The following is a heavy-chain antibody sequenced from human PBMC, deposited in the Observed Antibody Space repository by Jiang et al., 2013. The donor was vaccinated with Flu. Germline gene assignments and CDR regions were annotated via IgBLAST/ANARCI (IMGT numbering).Heavy chain of an antibody. CDR3: TRVGSVGALKAEWYFDL. J-gene: IGHJ2*01. CDR2: IRSKAYGGTT. D-gene: IGHD1-14*01. Sequence: VQLLESGGGLVQPGGSLRLSCAASGFTFGDYAMSWVRQAPGKGLEWVGFIRSKAYGGTTEYAASVKGRFTISRDDSKSIAYLQMNSLKTEDTAVYYCTRVGSVGALKAEWYFDLWGRGTLVTVSS. CDR1: GFTFGDYA. V-gene: IGHV3-49*04.